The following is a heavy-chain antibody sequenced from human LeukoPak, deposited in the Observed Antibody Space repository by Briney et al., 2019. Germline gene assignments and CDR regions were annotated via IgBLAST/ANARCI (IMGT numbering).Heavy chain of an antibody. J-gene: IGHJ4*02. Sequence: PGGSLRPSCAASGFTFSDYYMSWIRQAPGKGLEWVSYISSSGSTIYYADSVKGRFTISRDNAKNSLYLQMNSLRAEDTAVYYCARSVEVLITTSNHFFDYWGQGTLVTVSS. CDR1: GFTFSDYY. CDR2: ISSSGSTI. D-gene: IGHD2-8*01. V-gene: IGHV3-11*01. CDR3: ARSVEVLITTSNHFFDY.